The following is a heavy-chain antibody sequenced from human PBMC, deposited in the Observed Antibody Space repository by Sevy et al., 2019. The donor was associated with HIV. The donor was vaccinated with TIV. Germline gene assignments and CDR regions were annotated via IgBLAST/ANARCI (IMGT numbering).Heavy chain of an antibody. J-gene: IGHJ4*02. CDR2: ISGSSLSR. CDR3: AKGISVETMIPFGGIIGN. CDR1: GFTFRSYV. D-gene: IGHD3-16*02. V-gene: IGHV3-23*01. Sequence: GESLKISCAASGFTFRSYVMIWVRQGPGKGLEWVSSISGSSLSRYYAGSVKGRFTVSRDNSKNTLYLQMNSLRAEDTAVYYCAKGISVETMIPFGGIIGNWGQGTLVTVSS.